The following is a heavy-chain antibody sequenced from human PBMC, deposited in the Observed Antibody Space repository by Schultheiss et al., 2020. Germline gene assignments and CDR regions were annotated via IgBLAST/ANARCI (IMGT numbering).Heavy chain of an antibody. J-gene: IGHJ5*02. CDR3: AREEYWFDP. CDR1: GFIFEDYA. V-gene: IGHV3-66*01. CDR2: IYSGGST. Sequence: GGFLRLSCVGSGFIFEDYAMHWVRQTPGKGLEWVSVIYSGGSTYYADSVKGRFTISRDNSKNTLYLQMNSLRAEDTAVYYCAREEYWFDPWGQGTLVTVSS.